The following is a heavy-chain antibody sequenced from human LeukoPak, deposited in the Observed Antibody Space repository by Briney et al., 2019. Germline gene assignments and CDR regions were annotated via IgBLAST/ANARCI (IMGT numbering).Heavy chain of an antibody. CDR2: IKHDGSEK. CDR1: GFTFSRYW. D-gene: IGHD1-1*01. J-gene: IGHJ4*02. Sequence: PGGSLRLSCAASGFTFSRYWMSWVRQAPGKGLEWVANIKHDGSEKYYLDSVKGRFTISRDNAKNSLYLQMNSLRAEDTAVYYCARPRENWNDLYYFDYWGQGTLVTVSS. CDR3: ARPRENWNDLYYFDY. V-gene: IGHV3-7*01.